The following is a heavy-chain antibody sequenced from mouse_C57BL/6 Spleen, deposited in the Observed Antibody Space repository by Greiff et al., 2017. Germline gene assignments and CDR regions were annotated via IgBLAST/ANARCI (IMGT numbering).Heavy chain of an antibody. V-gene: IGHV5-9*01. D-gene: IGHD2-3*01. CDR3: ARHDGYSWYFDV. Sequence: DVMLVESGGGLVKPGGSLKLSCAASGFTFSSYTMSWVRQTPEKRLEWVATISGGGGNTYYPDSVKGRFTISRDNAKNTLYLQMSSLRSEDTALYYCARHDGYSWYFDVWGTGTTVTVSS. J-gene: IGHJ1*03. CDR1: GFTFSSYT. CDR2: ISGGGGNT.